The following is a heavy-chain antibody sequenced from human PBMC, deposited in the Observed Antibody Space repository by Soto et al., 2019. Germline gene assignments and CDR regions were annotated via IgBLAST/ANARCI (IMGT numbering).Heavy chain of an antibody. CDR2: IIAILGIA. D-gene: IGHD4-17*01. CDR3: ASSGDSYWYFDL. Sequence: QVQLVQSGAEVKKPGSSVKVSCKASGGTFSSYTISWVRQAPGQGLEWMGRIIAILGIANYAQKFQGRVTITADKSTSTAYMELSSLRSEDTAVYYCASSGDSYWYFDLWGRGTLVTVSS. CDR1: GGTFSSYT. J-gene: IGHJ2*01. V-gene: IGHV1-69*02.